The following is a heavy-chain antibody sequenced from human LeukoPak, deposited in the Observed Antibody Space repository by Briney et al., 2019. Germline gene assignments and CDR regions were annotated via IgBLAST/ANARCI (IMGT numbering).Heavy chain of an antibody. CDR2: IYYSGST. J-gene: IGHJ4*02. CDR1: GGSISSSSYY. Sequence: PSETLSLTCTVSGGSISSSSYYRGWIRQPPGKGLEWIGSIYYSGSTYYNPSLKSRVTVSVDTSKNQFSLKLSSVTAADTAVYYCARDMNRGYSYGLGGYWGQGTLVTVSS. CDR3: ARDMNRGYSYGLGGY. V-gene: IGHV4-39*07. D-gene: IGHD5-18*01.